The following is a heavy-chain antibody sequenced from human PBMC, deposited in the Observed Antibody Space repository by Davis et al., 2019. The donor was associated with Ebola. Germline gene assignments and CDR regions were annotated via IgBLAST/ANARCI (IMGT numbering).Heavy chain of an antibody. Sequence: GESLKISCAASGFTFSSYAMHWVRQAPGKGLEWVAVISYDGSNKYYADSVKGRFTISRDNSKNTLYLQMNSLRAEDTAVYYCARVDGSGSYYLAYHYYGMDVWGQGTTVTVSS. CDR2: ISYDGSNK. J-gene: IGHJ6*02. CDR3: ARVDGSGSYYLAYHYYGMDV. V-gene: IGHV3-30-3*01. CDR1: GFTFSSYA. D-gene: IGHD3-10*01.